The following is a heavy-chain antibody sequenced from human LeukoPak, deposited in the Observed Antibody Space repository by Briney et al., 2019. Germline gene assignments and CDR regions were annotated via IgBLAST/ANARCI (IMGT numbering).Heavy chain of an antibody. Sequence: SETLSLTCTVSGGSISSYYWSWIRQPPGKGLEWIGYIYYSGSTNHNPSLKSRVTISVDTSKNQFSLKLSSVTAADTAVYYCARLTWGFWFDPWGQGTLVTVSS. J-gene: IGHJ5*02. V-gene: IGHV4-59*08. D-gene: IGHD7-27*01. CDR1: GGSISSYY. CDR3: ARLTWGFWFDP. CDR2: IYYSGST.